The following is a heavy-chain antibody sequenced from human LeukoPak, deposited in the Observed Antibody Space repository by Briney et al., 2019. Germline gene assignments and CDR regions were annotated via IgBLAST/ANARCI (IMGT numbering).Heavy chain of an antibody. CDR1: GFTFSSYW. V-gene: IGHV3-7*01. CDR3: ARDLGQLLYTGIFDY. J-gene: IGHJ4*02. CDR2: IKQDGSEK. Sequence: GGSLRLSCAASGFTFSSYWMSWVRQAPGKGLEWVANIKQDGSEKYYVDSVKGRFTISRDNAKNSLYQQMNSLRAEDTAVYYCARDLGQLLYTGIFDYWGQGTLVTVSS. D-gene: IGHD2-2*01.